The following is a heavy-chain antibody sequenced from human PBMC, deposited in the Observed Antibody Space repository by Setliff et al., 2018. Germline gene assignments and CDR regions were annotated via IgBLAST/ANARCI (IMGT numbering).Heavy chain of an antibody. CDR3: TTDPSPTFGGVIGAAFDI. J-gene: IGHJ3*02. D-gene: IGHD3-16*01. Sequence: GGSLRLSCVASGFTFSGSAMHWVRQASGKGLGWVGRIRNKASSYTTEYAASVKGRFTISRDDSKNTLYLQMNSLKTEDTAVYYCTTDPSPTFGGVIGAAFDIWGQGTMVTVSS. CDR2: IRNKASSYTT. V-gene: IGHV3-72*01. CDR1: GFTFSGSA.